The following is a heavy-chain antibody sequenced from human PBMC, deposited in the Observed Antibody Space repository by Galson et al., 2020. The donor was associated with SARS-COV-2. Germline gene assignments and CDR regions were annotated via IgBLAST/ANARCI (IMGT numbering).Heavy chain of an antibody. V-gene: IGHV3-30*04. CDR3: ARPRLGGYNPLFDY. CDR2: ISFDGSGK. Sequence: GGSLRLSCAASGFTFTGYALHWVRQAPGKGLEWVAVISFDGSGKYYADSVKGRFSISRDNSKSTLYLQMNSLRAEDTAVYYCARPRLGGYNPLFDYWGQGTLVTVSS. CDR1: GFTFTGYA. D-gene: IGHD5-12*01. J-gene: IGHJ4*02.